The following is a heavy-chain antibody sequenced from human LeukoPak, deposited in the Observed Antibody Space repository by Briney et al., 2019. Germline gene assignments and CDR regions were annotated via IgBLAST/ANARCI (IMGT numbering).Heavy chain of an antibody. V-gene: IGHV1-2*02. CDR1: GYTFTGHY. Sequence: ASVKVPCKASGYTFTGHYMHWVRQAPGQGLEWMGWINPNSGGTNYEQKFQGRVTMTRDTSISTAYMELSRLRSDDTAVYYCARAPKRLGSPSFSPTPDYWGQGTLVTVSS. CDR2: INPNSGGT. J-gene: IGHJ4*02. D-gene: IGHD2/OR15-2a*01. CDR3: ARAPKRLGSPSFSPTPDY.